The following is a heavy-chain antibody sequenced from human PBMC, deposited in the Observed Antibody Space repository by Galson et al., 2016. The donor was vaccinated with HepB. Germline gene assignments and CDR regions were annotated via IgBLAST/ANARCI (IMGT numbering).Heavy chain of an antibody. J-gene: IGHJ4*02. V-gene: IGHV1-2*04. CDR1: GYTFTGYY. D-gene: IGHD2-15*01. CDR2: INPNSGGT. CDR3: ARSTVFCYYVDY. Sequence: SVKVSCKASGYTFTGYYMHWVRQAPGQGLEWMGWINPNSGGTNYAQKFQGWVTMTRDTSISTTYMELSRLRSDDTAVYYCARSTVFCYYVDYWGQGTLVTVSS.